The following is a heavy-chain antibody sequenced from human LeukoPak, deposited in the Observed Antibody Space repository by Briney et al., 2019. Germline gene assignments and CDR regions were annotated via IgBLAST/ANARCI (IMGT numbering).Heavy chain of an antibody. J-gene: IGHJ3*02. Sequence: SETLSLTCTVSGYSISSGYYWGWIRQPPGKGLEWIGSIYHSGSTYYNPSLKSRVTISVDTSKNQFSLKLSSVTAADTAVYYCAREGGSYRGAFDIWGQGTMVTVSS. D-gene: IGHD1-26*01. CDR1: GYSISSGYY. CDR2: IYHSGST. CDR3: AREGGSYRGAFDI. V-gene: IGHV4-38-2*02.